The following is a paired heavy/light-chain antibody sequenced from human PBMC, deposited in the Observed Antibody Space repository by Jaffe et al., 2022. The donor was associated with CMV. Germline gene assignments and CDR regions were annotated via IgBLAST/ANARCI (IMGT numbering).Light chain of an antibody. CDR2: KVS. V-gene: IGKV2-30*02. CDR1: QSLVHTDGNTY. J-gene: IGKJ5*01. CDR3: MQGTHWPPIT. Sequence: DVVMTQSPLSLPVTLGQPASISCRSSQSLVHTDGNTYLSWFQQRPGQSPRRLIYKVSSRDSGVPDRFSGSGSGTDFTLRISRVEAEDVGVYYCMQGTHWPPITFGQGTRLEIK.
Heavy chain of an antibody. CDR2: INPYNGNT. V-gene: IGHV1-18*04. D-gene: IGHD3-9*01. Sequence: QVQLVQSGAEMKKPGASVKVSCKSSGYSFIIYGVSWVRQAPGQGLEWMGWINPYNGNTIYAQKFQGRVTLTTDSSTSTAYMELRSLRSDDTAVYYCARGRYSDWLEIDHWGQGTLVTVSS. CDR3: ARGRYSDWLEIDH. J-gene: IGHJ4*02. CDR1: GYSFIIYG.